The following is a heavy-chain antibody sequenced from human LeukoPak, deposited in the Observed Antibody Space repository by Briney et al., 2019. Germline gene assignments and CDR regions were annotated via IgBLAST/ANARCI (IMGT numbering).Heavy chain of an antibody. J-gene: IGHJ4*02. CDR3: ARDSLVVRYFDWFHRGYFDY. D-gene: IGHD3-9*01. CDR2: ISSSSSYI. Sequence: GGSLRLSCAASGFTFSSYSMNWVRQAPGKGLEWVSSISSSSSYIYYADSVKGRFTISRDNAKNSLYLQMNSLRAEDTAVYYCARDSLVVRYFDWFHRGYFDYWGQGTLVTVSS. V-gene: IGHV3-21*01. CDR1: GFTFSSYS.